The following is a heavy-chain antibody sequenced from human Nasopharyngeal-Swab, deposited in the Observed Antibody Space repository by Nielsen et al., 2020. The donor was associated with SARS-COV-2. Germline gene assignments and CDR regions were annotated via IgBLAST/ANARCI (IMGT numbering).Heavy chain of an antibody. CDR3: ARVGVLRYFGNLFDP. CDR2: IYYSGST. CDR1: GGSISSYY. Sequence: SETLSLTCTVSGGSISSYYWSWIRQPPGKGLEWIGYIYYSGSTNYNPSLKSRVTISVDTSKNQFSLKLSSVTAADTAVYYCARVGVLRYFGNLFDPWGQGTLVTVSS. J-gene: IGHJ5*02. V-gene: IGHV4-59*01. D-gene: IGHD3-9*01.